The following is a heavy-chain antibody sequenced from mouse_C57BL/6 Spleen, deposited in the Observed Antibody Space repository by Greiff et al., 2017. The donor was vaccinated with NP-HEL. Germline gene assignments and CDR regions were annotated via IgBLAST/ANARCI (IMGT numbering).Heavy chain of an antibody. D-gene: IGHD1-1*01. CDR3: ARCSSPWYFDV. Sequence: QVQLQQPGAELVKPGASVKMSCKASGYTFTSSWLNWVKQRPGQGLEWLGRIYPGSGGTNYNEKFKGKATLTVDKSSSTAYMQLSSLKSEASAVYFCARCSSPWYFDVWGTGTTVTVSS. CDR1: GYTFTSSW. J-gene: IGHJ1*03. CDR2: IYPGSGGT. V-gene: IGHV1-55*01.